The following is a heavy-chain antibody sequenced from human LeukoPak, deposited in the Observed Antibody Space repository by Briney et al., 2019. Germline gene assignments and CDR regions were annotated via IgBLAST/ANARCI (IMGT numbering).Heavy chain of an antibody. V-gene: IGHV1-24*01. CDR3: ATPRVWYSGGKTSGSRFDY. Sequence: ASVKVSCKVSGYILSELSIHWVRQTPAKGLEWMGGFDAEEGETIYAQKFQGRVTLTEDTSTETAYVELSSLTSEDTAVYYCATPRVWYSGGKTSGSRFDYWGQGTLVTVSS. CDR2: FDAEEGET. CDR1: GYILSELS. D-gene: IGHD1-26*01. J-gene: IGHJ4*02.